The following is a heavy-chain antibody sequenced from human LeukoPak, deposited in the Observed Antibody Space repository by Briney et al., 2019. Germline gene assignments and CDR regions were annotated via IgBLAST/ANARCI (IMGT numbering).Heavy chain of an antibody. CDR3: ATIQRDHAFDI. Sequence: SETLSLTCAVYGGSFRGYYWSWIRQPPGKGLEWIGEINQSGSTNYNPSLKSRVTISVDTSKNQFSLKLSSVTAADTAVYYCATIQRDHAFDIWGQGTMVAVSS. D-gene: IGHD6-25*01. J-gene: IGHJ3*02. V-gene: IGHV4-34*01. CDR1: GGSFRGYY. CDR2: INQSGST.